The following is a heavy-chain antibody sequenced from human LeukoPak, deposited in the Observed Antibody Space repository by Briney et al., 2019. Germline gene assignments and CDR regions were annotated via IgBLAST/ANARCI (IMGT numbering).Heavy chain of an antibody. Sequence: PGRSLRLSCAASGFTVSSNYMSWVRQAPGKGLEWVSVIYSGGSTYYADSVKGRFTISRDNSKNTLYLQMNSLRAEDTAVYYCARARIAPGTIDYWGQGTLVTVSS. D-gene: IGHD6-25*01. CDR1: GFTVSSNY. J-gene: IGHJ4*02. CDR2: IYSGGST. CDR3: ARARIAPGTIDY. V-gene: IGHV3-53*01.